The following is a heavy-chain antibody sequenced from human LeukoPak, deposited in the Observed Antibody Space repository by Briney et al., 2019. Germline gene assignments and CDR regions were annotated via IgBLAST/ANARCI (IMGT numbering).Heavy chain of an antibody. D-gene: IGHD6-19*01. CDR2: INTDGTVT. CDR3: ATKQWLAPPPDS. CDR1: GFTFSKYW. Sequence: GGSLRLSCAASGFTFSKYWMLWVRQAPGKGLESVSRINTDGTVTTYAHSVKGRFTVSRDNADNTMFLQMSGVRDEDTAVYYCATKQWLAPPPDSWGQGTPVTVSS. J-gene: IGHJ4*02. V-gene: IGHV3-74*01.